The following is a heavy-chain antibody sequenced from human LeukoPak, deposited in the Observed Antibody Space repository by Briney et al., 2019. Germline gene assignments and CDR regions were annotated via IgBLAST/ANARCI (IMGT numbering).Heavy chain of an antibody. D-gene: IGHD5-12*01. V-gene: IGHV3-23*01. Sequence: GGSLRLSCAASGFTSTNYAMNWARQAPRKGLEWVSVLIGSSGSTDYADSVKGRFTISRDTSKNTLFLQMNSLRAEDTAIYYCAKGAYDYIEIGYFDSWGQGTLVTVSS. CDR2: LIGSSGST. CDR3: AKGAYDYIEIGYFDS. CDR1: GFTSTNYA. J-gene: IGHJ4*02.